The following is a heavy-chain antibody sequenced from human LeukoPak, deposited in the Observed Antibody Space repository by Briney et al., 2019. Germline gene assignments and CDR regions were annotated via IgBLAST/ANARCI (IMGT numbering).Heavy chain of an antibody. CDR1: GLTFSIYA. CDR2: ISHDESNI. D-gene: IGHD6-19*01. CDR3: ARESVAGIGHRAYYFDY. Sequence: GGSLRLSCSPSGLTFSIYAMHSVRQAPGKGLEWVAVISHDESNIYYADSVKGRFTISRDNSKNTLYLQMHSLRAEDTAVYYCARESVAGIGHRAYYFDYWGQGTLVTVSS. V-gene: IGHV3-30-3*01. J-gene: IGHJ4*02.